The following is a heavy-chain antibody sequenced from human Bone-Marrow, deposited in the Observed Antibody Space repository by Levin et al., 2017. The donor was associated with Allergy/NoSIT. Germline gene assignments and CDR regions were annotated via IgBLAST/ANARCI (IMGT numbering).Heavy chain of an antibody. CDR3: TTIKAVAGTDAFDL. CDR1: GFTFTKAW. Sequence: GGSLRLSCAASGFTFTKAWITWVRQAPGKGLEWVGRIKSRTDGATADFAARLKGRFTISRDDSKDTLYLQLNSLKTEDTAVYYCTTIKAVAGTDAFDLWGQGTMVTVSS. CDR2: IKSRTDGATA. D-gene: IGHD6-19*01. V-gene: IGHV3-15*01. J-gene: IGHJ3*01.